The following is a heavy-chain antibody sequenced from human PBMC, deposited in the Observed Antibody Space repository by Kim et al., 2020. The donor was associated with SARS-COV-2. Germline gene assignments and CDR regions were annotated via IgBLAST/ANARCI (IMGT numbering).Heavy chain of an antibody. D-gene: IGHD3-16*01. CDR2: IRDKTSSYSP. Sequence: GGSLRLSCAASGFIFSDHYMEWLRQAPGNLREAVARIRDKTSSYSPDYATSVKGRFPISRDDSKNSLYLQMNSLTTEDTAVYYCVRDHCALGDYWGQGTLVTVSP. V-gene: IGHV3-72*01. CDR1: GFIFSDHY. CDR3: VRDHCALGDY. J-gene: IGHJ4*02.